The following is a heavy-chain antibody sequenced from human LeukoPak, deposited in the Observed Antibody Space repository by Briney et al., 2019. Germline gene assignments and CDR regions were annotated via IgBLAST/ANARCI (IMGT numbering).Heavy chain of an antibody. V-gene: IGHV3-9*01. D-gene: IGHD4-23*01. CDR1: GFTFDDHA. CDR2: ISWNSGSI. Sequence: PGRSLRLSCAASGFTFDDHAMHWVRQAPGKGLEWVSGISWNSGSIGYADSVKGRFTISRDNAKNSLYLQMNSLRAEDTAVYYCARDFDYGGIRYCFDYWGQGTLVTVSS. CDR3: ARDFDYGGIRYCFDY. J-gene: IGHJ4*02.